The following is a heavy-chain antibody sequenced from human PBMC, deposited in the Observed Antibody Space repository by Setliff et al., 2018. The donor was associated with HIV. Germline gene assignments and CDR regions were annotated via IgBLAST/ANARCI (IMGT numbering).Heavy chain of an antibody. D-gene: IGHD1-1*01. CDR1: GFTFSSYW. CDR3: AREAVWSDAFDI. Sequence: GESLRLSCAASGFTFSSYWMSWVRQAPGKGLEWVANIKEDGSEKYYMDSVKGRFTISRDNAERSLYLQMNSLRAEDTAVYYCAREAVWSDAFDIWGQGTMVTVSS. J-gene: IGHJ3*02. CDR2: IKEDGSEK. V-gene: IGHV3-7*01.